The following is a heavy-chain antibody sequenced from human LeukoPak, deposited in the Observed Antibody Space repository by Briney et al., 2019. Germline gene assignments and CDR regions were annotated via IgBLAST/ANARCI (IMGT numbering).Heavy chain of an antibody. Sequence: PGRSLRLSCAASGFTFSSYAMHWVRQAPGKGLEWVAVISYDGSNKYYADSVKGRFTISRDNSKNTLYLQMNSLRAEDTAVYYCARDHEGSFDYWGQGTLVTVSS. V-gene: IGHV3-30*14. J-gene: IGHJ4*02. CDR1: GFTFSSYA. CDR3: ARDHEGSFDY. CDR2: ISYDGSNK.